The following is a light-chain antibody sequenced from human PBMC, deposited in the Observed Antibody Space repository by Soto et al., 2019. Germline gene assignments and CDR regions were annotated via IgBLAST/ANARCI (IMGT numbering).Light chain of an antibody. CDR1: SSDIGIYNY. CDR2: EVN. V-gene: IGLV2-14*01. CDR3: SSYTSSSTYV. Sequence: SALTQPASVSGSPGQSITIFCTGTSSDIGIYNYVSWYQHHPGKAPKLLIYEVNNRPSGVSDRFSGSKSGNVASLTISWLQAEDEADYYCSSYTSSSTYVFGTGTKVTVL. J-gene: IGLJ1*01.